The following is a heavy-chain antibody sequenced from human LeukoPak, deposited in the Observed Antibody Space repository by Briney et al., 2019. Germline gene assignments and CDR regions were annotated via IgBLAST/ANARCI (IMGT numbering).Heavy chain of an antibody. CDR2: ISGSGATT. Sequence: GGSLRLSCAASGFTFNNYAMTWVRQAPGKGLEWVSAISGSGATTYYADSVKGRFTISRDSSKNTLYLEMSSLRAEDTAVYHCAKMQGYFDYWGQGTLVTVSS. J-gene: IGHJ4*02. CDR1: GFTFNNYA. V-gene: IGHV3-23*01. CDR3: AKMQGYFDY.